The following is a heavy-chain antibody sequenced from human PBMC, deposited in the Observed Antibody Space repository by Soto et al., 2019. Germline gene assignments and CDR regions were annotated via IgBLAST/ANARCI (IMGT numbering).Heavy chain of an antibody. J-gene: IGHJ6*02. D-gene: IGHD2-15*01. CDR2: ISGSGGST. V-gene: IGHV3-23*01. CDR1: GFTFSSYA. Sequence: QPGGSLRLSCAASGFTFSSYAMSWVRQAPGKGLEWVSAISGSGGSTYYADSVKGRFTISRDNSKNTLYLQMNSLRAEDTAVYYCAKFRIRDAYYYYGMDVWGQGTTVTVSS. CDR3: AKFRIRDAYYYYGMDV.